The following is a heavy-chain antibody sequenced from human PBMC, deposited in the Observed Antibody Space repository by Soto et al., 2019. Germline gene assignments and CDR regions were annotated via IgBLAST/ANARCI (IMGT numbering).Heavy chain of an antibody. D-gene: IGHD2-15*01. CDR2: INAGNGNT. Sequence: ASVKVSCKASGYTFTSYAMHWVRQAPGQRLEWMGWINAGNGNTKYSQKFQGRVTITRYTSASTAYMELSSLRSEDTAVYYCARGPGGYYYYYMDVWGKGTTVTVSS. CDR1: GYTFTSYA. J-gene: IGHJ6*03. V-gene: IGHV1-3*01. CDR3: ARGPGGYYYYYMDV.